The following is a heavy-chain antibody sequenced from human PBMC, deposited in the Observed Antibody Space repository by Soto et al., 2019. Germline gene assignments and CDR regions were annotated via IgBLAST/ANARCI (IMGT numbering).Heavy chain of an antibody. V-gene: IGHV1-18*01. D-gene: IGHD3-22*01. CDR1: GYTFTSYG. J-gene: IGHJ4*02. Sequence: QVQLVQSGAEVKKPGASVKVSCKASGYTFTSYGISWVRQAPGQGLEWMGWISAYNGNTNYAQKLQGRVTMTTDTSTSTACMELRSLRSDDTAVYYCARTAVGIGYYDSSGSVYWGQGTLVTVSS. CDR2: ISAYNGNT. CDR3: ARTAVGIGYYDSSGSVY.